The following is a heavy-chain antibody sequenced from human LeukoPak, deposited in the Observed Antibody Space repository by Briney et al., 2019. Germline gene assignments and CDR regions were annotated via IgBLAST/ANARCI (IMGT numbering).Heavy chain of an antibody. CDR2: ISAYNGNT. CDR3: ARSFPSYTVTTSYNWFDP. Sequence: ASVKVSCKASGYTFTSYGISWVRQAPGQGLEWMGWISAYNGNTNYAQKLQGRVTMTTDTSTRKAYMELRSLRSDDTAVYYCARSFPSYTVTTSYNWFDPWGQGTLVTVSS. CDR1: GYTFTSYG. D-gene: IGHD4-17*01. V-gene: IGHV1-18*01. J-gene: IGHJ5*02.